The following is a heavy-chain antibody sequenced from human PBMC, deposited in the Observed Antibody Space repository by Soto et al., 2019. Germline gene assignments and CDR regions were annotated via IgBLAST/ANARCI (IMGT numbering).Heavy chain of an antibody. J-gene: IGHJ4*02. Sequence: GGSLRLSCAASGFTFSSYAMSWVRQAPGKGLEWVSAISGSGGSTYYADSVKGRFTISRDNSKNTLYLQMNSLRAEDTAVYYCAKDSEYCSGGSCYSYYFDYWGQGTLVTVSS. CDR3: AKDSEYCSGGSCYSYYFDY. CDR2: ISGSGGST. V-gene: IGHV3-23*01. D-gene: IGHD2-15*01. CDR1: GFTFSSYA.